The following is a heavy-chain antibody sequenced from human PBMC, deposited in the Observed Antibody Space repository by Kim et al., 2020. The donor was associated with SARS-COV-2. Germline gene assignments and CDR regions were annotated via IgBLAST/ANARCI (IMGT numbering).Heavy chain of an antibody. CDR3: ARTRYSSSWTPFDY. CDR2: IYHSGST. V-gene: IGHV4-4*02. Sequence: SETLSLTCAVSGGSISSSNWWSWVRQPPGKGLEWIGEIYHSGSTNYNPSLKSRVTISVDKSKNQFSLKLSSVTAADTAVHYCARTRYSSSWTPFDYWGQGTLVTVSS. J-gene: IGHJ4*02. CDR1: GGSISSSNW. D-gene: IGHD6-13*01.